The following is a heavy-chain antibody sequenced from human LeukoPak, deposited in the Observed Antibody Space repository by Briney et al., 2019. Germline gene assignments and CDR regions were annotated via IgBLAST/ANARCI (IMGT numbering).Heavy chain of an antibody. CDR1: GYTFTSYA. Sequence: GASVKVSCKASGYTFTSYAISWVRQAPGQGLEWMGRIIPILGIANYAQKFQGRVTITADKSTSTAYMELSSLRSEDTAVYYCARDQQWLVRYFDYWGQGTLVTVSS. CDR2: IIPILGIA. V-gene: IGHV1-69*04. D-gene: IGHD6-19*01. CDR3: ARDQQWLVRYFDY. J-gene: IGHJ4*02.